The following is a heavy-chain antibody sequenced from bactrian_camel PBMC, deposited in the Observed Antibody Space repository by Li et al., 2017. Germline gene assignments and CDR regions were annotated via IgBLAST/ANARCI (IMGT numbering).Heavy chain of an antibody. V-gene: IGHV3-2*01. J-gene: IGHJ4*01. Sequence: HVQLVESGGGLVQPGGSLRLSCAASGFTLSTYYMSWVRQAPGEGLEWVSSIYTGGGSTYYADSVKGRSTISRDNAKNTLYLQLNSLKSEDTALYYCAADPSRELWVGYPPYKYWDQGTQVTVS. D-gene: IGHD5*01. CDR2: IYTGGGST. CDR1: GFTLSTYY. CDR3: AADPSRELWVGYPPYKY.